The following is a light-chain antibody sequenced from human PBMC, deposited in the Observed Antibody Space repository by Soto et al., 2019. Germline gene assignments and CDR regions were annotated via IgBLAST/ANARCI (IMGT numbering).Light chain of an antibody. J-gene: IGKJ5*01. V-gene: IGKV4-1*01. CDR1: QSVLYSSNNKNY. CDR3: QQYYSTPPIT. Sequence: DLVMTRSPDSLAVSLGERATINCKSSQSVLYSSNNKNYLAWYQQKPGQPPKLLIYWASTRESGVPDRFSGSGSGTDFTLTISSLQAEDVAVYYCQQYYSTPPITFGQGTRLEIK. CDR2: WAS.